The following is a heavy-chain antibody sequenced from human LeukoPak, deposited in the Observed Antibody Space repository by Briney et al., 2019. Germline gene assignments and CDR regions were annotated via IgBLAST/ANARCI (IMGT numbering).Heavy chain of an antibody. J-gene: IGHJ5*02. CDR2: IYTSGGT. D-gene: IGHD6-6*01. Sequence: PSETLSLTCTVSGGSISSSSYYWGWIRQPPGKGLEWIGSIYTSGGTNYNPSLKSRVTISVDTSKNQFSLKLSSVTAADTAVYYCARSPRRGPITIAARPNIWFPWGQGTLVTVSS. CDR1: GGSISSSSYY. CDR3: ARSPRRGPITIAARPNIWFP. V-gene: IGHV4-39*07.